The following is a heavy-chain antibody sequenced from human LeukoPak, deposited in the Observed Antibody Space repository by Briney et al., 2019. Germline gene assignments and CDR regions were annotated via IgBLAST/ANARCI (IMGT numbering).Heavy chain of an antibody. CDR2: MYNRGST. Sequence: SETLSLTCTVSGDSISNYYWSWIRQSPGKELEWIGYMYNRGSTIYNPSLKSRVTISTDTSKNRFSLRLTSVTAADTAVYYCARAEKAVTGTLDSWGQGTLITVSS. CDR1: GDSISNYY. J-gene: IGHJ4*02. D-gene: IGHD6-19*01. CDR3: ARAEKAVTGTLDS. V-gene: IGHV4-59*01.